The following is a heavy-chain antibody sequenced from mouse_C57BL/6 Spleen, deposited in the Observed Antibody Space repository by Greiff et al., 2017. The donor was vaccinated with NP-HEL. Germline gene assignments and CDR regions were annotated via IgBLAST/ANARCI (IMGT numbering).Heavy chain of an antibody. D-gene: IGHD1-1*01. CDR3: ARWDYYGSSYLDY. CDR1: GYTFTDYY. J-gene: IGHJ4*01. Sequence: VQLQQSGAELVRPGASVKLSCKASGYTFTDYYINWVKQRPGQGLEWIARIYPGSGNTYYNEKFKGKATLTAEKSSSTAYMQLSSLTSEDSAVYFCARWDYYGSSYLDYWGQGTSVTVSS. CDR2: IYPGSGNT. V-gene: IGHV1-76*01.